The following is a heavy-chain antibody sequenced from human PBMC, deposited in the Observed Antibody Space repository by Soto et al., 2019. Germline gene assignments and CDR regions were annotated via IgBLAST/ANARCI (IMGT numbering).Heavy chain of an antibody. J-gene: IGHJ5*02. V-gene: IGHV4-59*08. CDR3: AGSVVIVGAIGKRFDP. Sequence: QVQLQESGSGLVGPSETLSLTCTVSGDSITRYFWSWIRQSPGKGLEWIGWSYHTGSTNYNPSVNRRVTITVDTSKSQFSLKMESVTATDTAVYYCAGSVVIVGAIGKRFDPWGQGALVSVSS. CDR2: SYHTGST. D-gene: IGHD3-22*01. CDR1: GDSITRYF.